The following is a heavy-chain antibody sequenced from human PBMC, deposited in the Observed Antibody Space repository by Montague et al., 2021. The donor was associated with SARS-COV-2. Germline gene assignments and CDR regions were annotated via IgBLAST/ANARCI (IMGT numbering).Heavy chain of an antibody. D-gene: IGHD3-10*01. Sequence: SETLSLTCAVYGGSFSVHYWTWIRQPPGKGLEWIGQINQSGSTKYNPSLKSRVTTSIDTSKNQFSLKMTSMTAADTGVYYCARYRRRFAEIYDTYYDYGLNVWGQGTTVTVFS. CDR1: GGSFSVHY. CDR3: ARYRRRFAEIYDTYYDYGLNV. CDR2: INQSGST. J-gene: IGHJ6*02. V-gene: IGHV4-34*01.